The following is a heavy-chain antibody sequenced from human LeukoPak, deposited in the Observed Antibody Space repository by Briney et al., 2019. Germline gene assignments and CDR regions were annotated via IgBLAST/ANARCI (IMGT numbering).Heavy chain of an antibody. V-gene: IGHV3-30*18. D-gene: IGHD3-22*01. CDR2: ISYHGSNK. Sequence: GGSLRLSCAASGFTFSSYGMHWVRQAPGKGLEWVAVISYHGSNKYYADCVKGRFTISRDNSKNTLYLQMNSLRAEDTAVYYCAKDRDYYDSSGYDYWGQGTLVTVSS. CDR3: AKDRDYYDSSGYDY. CDR1: GFTFSSYG. J-gene: IGHJ4*02.